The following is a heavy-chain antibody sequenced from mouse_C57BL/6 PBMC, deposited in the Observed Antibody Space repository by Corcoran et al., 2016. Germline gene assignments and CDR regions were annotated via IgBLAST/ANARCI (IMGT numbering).Heavy chain of an antibody. CDR2: INPNNGGT. CDR3: ARVGDGYDY. V-gene: IGHV1-26*01. D-gene: IGHD2-3*01. Sequence: EVQLQQSGPELVKPGASVKISCKASGYTFTDYYINGVKQSHGKSLEWIGDINPNNGGTSYNQKFKGKATLTVDKSSSTAYMELRSLTSEDSAVYYCARVGDGYDYWGQGTTLTVSS. CDR1: GYTFTDYY. J-gene: IGHJ2*01.